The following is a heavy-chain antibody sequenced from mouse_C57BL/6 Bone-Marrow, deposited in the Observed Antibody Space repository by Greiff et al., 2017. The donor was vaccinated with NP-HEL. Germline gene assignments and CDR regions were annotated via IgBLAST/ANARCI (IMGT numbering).Heavy chain of an antibody. CDR1: GYTFTSYW. Sequence: QVQLQQPGTELMKPGASVKLSCKASGYTFTSYWMHWVQQRPGQGLEWIGNINPSNGGTNYNEKFKSKATLTVDKATTTYFLQLSSPTSEDAAVYYCARSGDYALDYWGQGTAVTVSS. J-gene: IGHJ4*01. V-gene: IGHV1-53*01. CDR2: INPSNGGT. CDR3: ARSGDYALDY. D-gene: IGHD3-1*01.